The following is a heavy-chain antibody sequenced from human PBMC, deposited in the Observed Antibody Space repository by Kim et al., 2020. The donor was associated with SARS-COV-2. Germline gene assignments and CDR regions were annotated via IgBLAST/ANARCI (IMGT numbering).Heavy chain of an antibody. D-gene: IGHD2-2*01. CDR3: ARDRCSSTSCPGQFDP. CDR1: GFTFSSYS. J-gene: IGHJ5*02. CDR2: ISSSSSYI. Sequence: GGSLRLSCAASGFTFSSYSMNWVRQAPGKGLEWVSSISSSSSYIYYADSVKGRFTISRDNAKNSLYLQMNSLRAEDTAVYYCARDRCSSTSCPGQFDPWGQGTLVTVSS. V-gene: IGHV3-21*01.